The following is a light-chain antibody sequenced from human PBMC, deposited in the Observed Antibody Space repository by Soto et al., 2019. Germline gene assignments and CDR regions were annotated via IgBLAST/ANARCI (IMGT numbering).Light chain of an antibody. Sequence: EIVLTQSPGTLSLSPGERATLSCRASQSVSSRYLAWYQHKPGQAPRLLIYGASSRATGIPDRFGGSGSGTDFTLTISRLEPEDFAVYYCQQYDNWHTFGQGTRLEIK. CDR1: QSVSSRY. J-gene: IGKJ5*01. CDR2: GAS. CDR3: QQYDNWHT. V-gene: IGKV3-20*01.